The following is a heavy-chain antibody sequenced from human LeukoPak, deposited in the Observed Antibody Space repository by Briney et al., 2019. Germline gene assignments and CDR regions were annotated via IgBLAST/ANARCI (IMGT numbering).Heavy chain of an antibody. V-gene: IGHV3-23*01. CDR3: AKQSLADCIRCPFDS. CDR2: NSISGDNT. D-gene: IGHD2-15*01. J-gene: IGHJ4*02. CDR1: GFTFSSYA. Sequence: GGSLRLSCAASGFTFSSYAMSWVRQAPGKGLEWVSSNSISGDNTYYADSVKGRFSISSDNSKNTLYLQMNSLRAEDTAVYYCAKQSLADCIRCPFDSWGQGTLVTVSS.